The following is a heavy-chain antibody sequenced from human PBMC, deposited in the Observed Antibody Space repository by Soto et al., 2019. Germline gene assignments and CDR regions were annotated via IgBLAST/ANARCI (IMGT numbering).Heavy chain of an antibody. J-gene: IGHJ4*02. CDR3: ARGLSVTLFEN. CDR1: GGSISTGGYY. Sequence: QVQLQESGPGLVKPSQTLSLTCTVSGGSISTGGYYWTWIRQHPGKGLEWIGSIYYSGSTYYNPSLKSRVTISVDTSKNQFSLKLSSVTAEDTAVYYCARGLSVTLFENWGQGTLVTVSS. D-gene: IGHD4-17*01. CDR2: IYYSGST. V-gene: IGHV4-31*03.